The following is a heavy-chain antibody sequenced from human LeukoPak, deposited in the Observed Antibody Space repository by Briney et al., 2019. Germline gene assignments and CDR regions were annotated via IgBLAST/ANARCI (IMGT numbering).Heavy chain of an antibody. CDR2: ISLAGQT. Sequence: SGTLSLTCGGSGGSISGTNWWSWVRQPPGQGLEWIGEISLAGQTNYNPSLNGRVTMSLDKSSNQLSLHLTSVTAADTATYFCSRESGPFCPFGYWGQGTLVIVSS. V-gene: IGHV4-4*02. J-gene: IGHJ4*02. CDR1: GGSISGTNW. D-gene: IGHD1-26*01. CDR3: SRESGPFCPFGY.